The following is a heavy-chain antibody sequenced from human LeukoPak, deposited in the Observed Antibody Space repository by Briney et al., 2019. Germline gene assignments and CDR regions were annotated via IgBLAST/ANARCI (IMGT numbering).Heavy chain of an antibody. Sequence: GGSPRLSCAASGFTFSSYAMSWVRQAPGKGLEWVSAISGSGGSTYYADSVKGRFTISRDNSKNTLYLQMNSLRAEDTAVYYCAKDHSSSWYPQYYFDYWGQGTLVTVSS. CDR1: GFTFSSYA. V-gene: IGHV3-23*01. CDR2: ISGSGGST. D-gene: IGHD6-13*01. CDR3: AKDHSSSWYPQYYFDY. J-gene: IGHJ4*02.